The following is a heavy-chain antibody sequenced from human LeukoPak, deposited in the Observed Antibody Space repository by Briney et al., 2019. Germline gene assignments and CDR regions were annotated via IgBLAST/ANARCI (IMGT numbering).Heavy chain of an antibody. Sequence: GGSLRLSCAASGFSFSGFAMGWVRQAPGRGLEWVSTIASGGNTYYSDSVEGRFTISRDNSKNTLYLQMDSLRAEDAAVYYCAKQLYSTRRSGRYYFAYWGQGTLVSVSS. CDR2: IASGGNT. CDR1: GFSFSGFA. J-gene: IGHJ4*02. D-gene: IGHD2/OR15-2a*01. V-gene: IGHV3-23*01. CDR3: AKQLYSTRRSGRYYFAY.